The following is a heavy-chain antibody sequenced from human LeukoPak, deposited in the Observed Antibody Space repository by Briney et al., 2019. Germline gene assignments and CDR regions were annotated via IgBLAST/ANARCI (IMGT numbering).Heavy chain of an antibody. Sequence: SVKVSCKASGGTSSSYAISWVRQAPGQGLEWMGGIIPIFGTANYAQKFQGRVTITADESTSTAYMELSSLRSEDTAVYYCAREIRVKYGSGSYYNWPWFDPWGQGTLVTVSS. CDR1: GGTSSSYA. D-gene: IGHD3-10*01. J-gene: IGHJ5*02. CDR3: AREIRVKYGSGSYYNWPWFDP. V-gene: IGHV1-69*13. CDR2: IIPIFGTA.